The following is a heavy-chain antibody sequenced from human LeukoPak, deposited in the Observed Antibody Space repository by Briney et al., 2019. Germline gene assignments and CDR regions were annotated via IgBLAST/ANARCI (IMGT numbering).Heavy chain of an antibody. V-gene: IGHV3-64*02. J-gene: IGHJ4*02. CDR2: ISTNGDST. D-gene: IGHD2-2*01. Sequence: GSLRLSCAASGFTFSTYAMHWVRQAPGKGLEYVSAISTNGDSTYYADSVKGRFTISRDNPKNTLFLQMGSLRADDMAVYYCARWGSTSCYDYWGQGTLVTVSS. CDR1: GFTFSTYA. CDR3: ARWGSTSCYDY.